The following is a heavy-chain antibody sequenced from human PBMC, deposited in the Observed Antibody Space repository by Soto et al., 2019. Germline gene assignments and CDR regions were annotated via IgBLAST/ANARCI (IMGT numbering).Heavy chain of an antibody. J-gene: IGHJ4*02. V-gene: IGHV1-69*02. CDR3: ARVSNSGDDKGGYFDY. CDR2: IIPILGIA. Sequence: QVQLVQSGAEVKKPGSSVKVSCKASGGTFSSYTISWVRQAPGQGLEWMGRIIPILGIANYAQKFQGRVTITADKSTSTAYMELSSLRSEDTAVYYGARVSNSGDDKGGYFDYWGQGTLVTVSS. CDR1: GGTFSSYT. D-gene: IGHD5-12*01.